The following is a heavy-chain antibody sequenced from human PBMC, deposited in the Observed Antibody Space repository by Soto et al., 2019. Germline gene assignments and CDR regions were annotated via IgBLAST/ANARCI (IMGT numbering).Heavy chain of an antibody. Sequence: GGSLRLSCAASGFTFSSYEMNWVRQAPGKGLEWVSYISSSGSTIYFADSVRGRFTISRDNAKNSLYLQMNSLRAEDTAVYYCARGGSITMIVVVTPRTPDYWGQGTLVTVSS. CDR2: ISSSGSTI. J-gene: IGHJ4*02. V-gene: IGHV3-48*03. CDR1: GFTFSSYE. D-gene: IGHD3-22*01. CDR3: ARGGSITMIVVVTPRTPDY.